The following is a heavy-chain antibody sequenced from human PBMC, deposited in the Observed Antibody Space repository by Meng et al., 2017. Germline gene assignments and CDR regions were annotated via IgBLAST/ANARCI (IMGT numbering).Heavy chain of an antibody. J-gene: IGHJ4*02. CDR1: GYTFTGYY. CDR3: ARDEDISAAGKLFGDY. V-gene: IGHV1-2*06. D-gene: IGHD6-25*01. CDR2: INPNSGGT. Sequence: QVQLVQSGAEGKKPGAQVKVSCKASGYTFTGYYMHWVRQAPGQGLEWMGRINPNSGGTNYAQKFQGRVTMTRDTSISTAYMELSRLRSDDTAVYYCARDEDISAAGKLFGDYWGQGTLVTVSS.